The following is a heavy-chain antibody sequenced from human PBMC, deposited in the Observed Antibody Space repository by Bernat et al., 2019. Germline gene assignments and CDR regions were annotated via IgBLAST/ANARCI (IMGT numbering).Heavy chain of an antibody. D-gene: IGHD5-18*01. CDR3: VRDGYSGFDY. J-gene: IGHJ4*02. Sequence: QVQLVESGGGVVQPGRSLRLSCAASGFTFSSYGMHWVRQAPGKGLEWVAVISYDGSNKYYADSVKGRFTISRDNSKNTLYLQMNSLRAEDTAVYYCVRDGYSGFDYWGQGTLVTVSS. CDR2: ISYDGSNK. CDR1: GFTFSSYG. V-gene: IGHV3-30*03.